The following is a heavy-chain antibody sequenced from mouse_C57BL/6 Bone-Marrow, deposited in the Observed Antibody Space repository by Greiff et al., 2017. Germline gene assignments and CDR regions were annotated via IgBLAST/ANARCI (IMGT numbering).Heavy chain of an antibody. J-gene: IGHJ3*01. CDR2: LDPENGDT. Sequence: VQLQQSGAELVRPGASVKLSCTASGFNIKDDYMHWVKQRPEQGLEWIGWLDPENGDTEYASKFQGKATITADTSSNTAYLQLSSLTSEDTAVYYCTTPYYGSSYDAYWGQGTLVTVSA. CDR3: TTPYYGSSYDAY. V-gene: IGHV14-4*01. CDR1: GFNIKDDY. D-gene: IGHD1-1*01.